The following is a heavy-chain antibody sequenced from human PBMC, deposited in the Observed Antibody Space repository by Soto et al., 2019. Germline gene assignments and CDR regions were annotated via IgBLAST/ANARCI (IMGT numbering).Heavy chain of an antibody. V-gene: IGHV4-59*01. CDR1: DVSISTFY. CDR3: ARAPMVLTRSYFDS. J-gene: IGHJ4*02. CDR2: IPSSGNT. Sequence: SETLSLTCTVSDVSISTFYWSWIRQPPGKGLEWIGYIPSSGNTNYNPSLKSRVSISVDTSKNQFSLNLTSVTAADTAVYYCARAPMVLTRSYFDSWGQGTPVTV. D-gene: IGHD3-22*01.